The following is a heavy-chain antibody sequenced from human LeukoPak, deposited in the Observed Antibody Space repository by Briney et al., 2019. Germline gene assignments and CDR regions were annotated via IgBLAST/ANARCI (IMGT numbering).Heavy chain of an antibody. CDR1: GFTFTSYG. D-gene: IGHD1-26*01. J-gene: IGHJ3*02. V-gene: IGHV1-18*01. CDR2: ISAYNGNT. Sequence: PGGSLRLSCAASGFTFTSYGISWVRQAPGQGLEWMGWISAYNGNTNYAQKLQGRVTMTTDTSTSTAYMELRSLRSDDTAVYYCARDDVGARTDAFDIWGQGTMVTVSS. CDR3: ARDDVGARTDAFDI.